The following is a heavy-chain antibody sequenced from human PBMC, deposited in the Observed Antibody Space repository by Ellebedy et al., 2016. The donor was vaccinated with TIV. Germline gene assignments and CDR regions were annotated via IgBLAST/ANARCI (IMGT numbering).Heavy chain of an antibody. CDR1: GYSFTSYW. Sequence: GESLKISXKGSGYSFTSYWISWVRQMPGKGLEWMGRIDPSDSYTNYSPSFQGHVTISADKSISTAYLQWSSLKASDTAMYYCARQTHYDILTGYFLDYWGQGTLVTVFS. CDR3: ARQTHYDILTGYFLDY. J-gene: IGHJ4*02. D-gene: IGHD3-9*01. V-gene: IGHV5-10-1*01. CDR2: IDPSDSYT.